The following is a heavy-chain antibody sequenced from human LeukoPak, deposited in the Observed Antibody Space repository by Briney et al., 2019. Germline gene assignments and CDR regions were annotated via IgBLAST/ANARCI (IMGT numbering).Heavy chain of an antibody. CDR1: GFTFSSYA. CDR2: ISYDGSNK. D-gene: IGHD4-17*01. V-gene: IGHV3-30*04. CDR3: ASHPYGDYYIDY. J-gene: IGHJ4*02. Sequence: PGGSLGLSCAASGFTFSSYAMHWVRQAPGKGLEWVAVISYDGSNKYYADPVKGRFTISRDNSKNTLYLQMNSLRAEDTAVYYCASHPYGDYYIDYWGQGTLVTVSS.